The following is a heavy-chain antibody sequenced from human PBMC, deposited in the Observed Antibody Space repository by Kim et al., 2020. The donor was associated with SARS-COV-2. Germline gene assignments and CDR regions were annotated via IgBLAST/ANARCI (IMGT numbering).Heavy chain of an antibody. CDR2: SGGST. Sequence: SGGSTYYADSVKGRFTISRDNSKNTLYLQMNSLRAEDTAVYYCARDFPIYWGQGTLVTVSS. CDR3: ARDFPIY. J-gene: IGHJ4*02. V-gene: IGHV3-53*01.